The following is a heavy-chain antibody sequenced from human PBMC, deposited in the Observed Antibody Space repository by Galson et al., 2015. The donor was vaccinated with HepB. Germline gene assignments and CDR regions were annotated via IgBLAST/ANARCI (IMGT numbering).Heavy chain of an antibody. CDR1: GFTFSRYG. Sequence: SLRLSCAASGFTFSRYGMHWVRQVPGKGLEWVALTWHDGSKSFYATSVKGRLTIARDNSQNTLYLHMSNLRAEDTAIYYCAREAHIAAPASFDYWGQGTLVTVSS. J-gene: IGHJ4*02. D-gene: IGHD6-25*01. V-gene: IGHV3-33*08. CDR2: TWHDGSKS. CDR3: AREAHIAAPASFDY.